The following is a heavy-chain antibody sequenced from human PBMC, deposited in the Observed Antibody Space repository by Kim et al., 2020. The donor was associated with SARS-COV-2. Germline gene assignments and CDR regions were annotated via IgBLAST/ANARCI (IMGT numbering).Heavy chain of an antibody. Sequence: GGSLRLFCSASGFTFSSYAMHWVRQAPGKGLEYVSAISSNGGSTYYADSVKGRFTISRDNSKNTLYLQMSSLRAEDTAVYYCVKDEGGSYYYYYYGMDVWGQGTTVTVSS. V-gene: IGHV3-64D*06. CDR3: VKDEGGSYYYYYYGMDV. D-gene: IGHD1-26*01. J-gene: IGHJ6*02. CDR1: GFTFSSYA. CDR2: ISSNGGST.